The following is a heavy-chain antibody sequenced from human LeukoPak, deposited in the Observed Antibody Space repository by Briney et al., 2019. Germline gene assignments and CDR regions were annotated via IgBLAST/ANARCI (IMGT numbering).Heavy chain of an antibody. CDR3: ARDDDGSFDY. D-gene: IGHD3-10*01. V-gene: IGHV1-2*02. Sequence: ASVKVSCKASGYTFTNYYIHWVRQAPGQGLEWMGWINPKSGGIIYAQKFQGRITMTRDTAITTAYMELSGLRSDDTALHYCARDDDGSFDYWGQGTLVTVSS. J-gene: IGHJ4*02. CDR1: GYTFTNYY. CDR2: INPKSGGI.